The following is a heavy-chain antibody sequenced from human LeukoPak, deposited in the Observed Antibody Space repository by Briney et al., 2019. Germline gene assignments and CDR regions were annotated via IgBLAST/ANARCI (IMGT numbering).Heavy chain of an antibody. CDR1: GFTFSSYS. Sequence: GGSLRLSCAASGFTFSSYSMNWVRQAPGKGLEWVSYISSSSSTIYYADSVKGRFTISRDNAKNSLYLQMNSLRAEDTAVYYCARSPAPPPRGYSYGSSYYYYMDVWGKGTTVTISS. D-gene: IGHD5-18*01. V-gene: IGHV3-48*01. J-gene: IGHJ6*03. CDR2: ISSSSSTI. CDR3: ARSPAPPPRGYSYGSSYYYYMDV.